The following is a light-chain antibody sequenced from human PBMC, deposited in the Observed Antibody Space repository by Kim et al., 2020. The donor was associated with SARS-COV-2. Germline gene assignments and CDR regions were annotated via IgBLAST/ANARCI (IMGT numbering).Light chain of an antibody. CDR3: SSYTSSSKRV. CDR2: DVS. V-gene: IGLV2-14*03. CDR1: SSDVGCYNY. Sequence: QSALTQPASVSGSPGQSITISCTGTSSDVGCYNYVSWYQQHPGKAPKLMIYDVSNRPSGVSNRFSGSKSGTTASLTISGLQAEDEADYSCSSYTSSSKRVFGGGTQLTVL. J-gene: IGLJ2*01.